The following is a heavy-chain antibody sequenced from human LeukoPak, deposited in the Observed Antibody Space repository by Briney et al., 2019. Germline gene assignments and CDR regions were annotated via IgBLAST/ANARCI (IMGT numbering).Heavy chain of an antibody. J-gene: IGHJ4*02. Sequence: SETLSLTCSVSGGSISDFYWSWIRQPAGKGLEWIGRIYSSGNTNYNPSLKSRVTVSLDASKNQFSLKLSSVTAADPAVYYCARTSGDYWGQGTLVTVSS. CDR3: ARTSGDY. D-gene: IGHD7-27*01. CDR2: IYSSGNT. CDR1: GGSISDFY. V-gene: IGHV4-4*07.